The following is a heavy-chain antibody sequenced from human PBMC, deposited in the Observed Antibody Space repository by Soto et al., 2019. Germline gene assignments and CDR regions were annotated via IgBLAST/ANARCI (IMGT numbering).Heavy chain of an antibody. V-gene: IGHV4-39*01. CDR3: ARHTPAISISDH. D-gene: IGHD2-15*01. J-gene: IGHJ4*02. Sequence: QLQLQESGPGLVKPSETLSLTCTVSGGSIRSSSYYWGWIRQPPGKGLEWIGSIHYSGSTYYNPSLKSRVTISVDTSKNPFSLKLSSVTAADTAVYYCARHTPAISISDHWGQGTLVTVSS. CDR2: IHYSGST. CDR1: GGSIRSSSYY.